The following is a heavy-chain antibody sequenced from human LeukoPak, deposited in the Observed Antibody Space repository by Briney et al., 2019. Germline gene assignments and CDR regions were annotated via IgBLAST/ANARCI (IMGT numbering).Heavy chain of an antibody. J-gene: IGHJ4*02. CDR2: ISAYNGNT. Sequence: ASVKVSCKASGYSFGTYDINWVRQAAGQGLEWMGWISAYNGNTNYAQKLQGRVTMTTDTSTSTAYMELRSLRSDDTAVYYCASGVAGDYWGQGTLVTVSS. CDR1: GYSFGTYD. V-gene: IGHV1-18*01. CDR3: ASGVAGDY. D-gene: IGHD6-19*01.